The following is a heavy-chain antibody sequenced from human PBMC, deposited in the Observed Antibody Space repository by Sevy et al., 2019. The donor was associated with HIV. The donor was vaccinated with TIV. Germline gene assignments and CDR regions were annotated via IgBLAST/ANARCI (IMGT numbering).Heavy chain of an antibody. Sequence: SDTLSLTCAVYGGSFSGYYWSWIRQPPGKGLEWIGEINHSGSTNYNPSLKSRVTISVDTSKNQFSLKLSSVTAADTAVYYCARGGYCSSTSCYIPHYYYYYYMDVWGKGTTVTVSS. CDR1: GGSFSGYY. CDR2: INHSGST. V-gene: IGHV4-34*01. CDR3: ARGGYCSSTSCYIPHYYYYYYMDV. D-gene: IGHD2-2*02. J-gene: IGHJ6*03.